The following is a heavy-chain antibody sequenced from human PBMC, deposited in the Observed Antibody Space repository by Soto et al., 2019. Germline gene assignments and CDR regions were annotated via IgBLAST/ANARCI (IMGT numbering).Heavy chain of an antibody. V-gene: IGHV1-18*01. Sequence: QVQLLQSGPEVKKPGASVKLSCKSSGYTFMNYGINWVRQAPGQGLEWMGWISAYNGDTNYAQNFQGRVTLATDTPTSTAYLESRSLKSDDTAMYYCARGGRQFVTNSVNFDLWGQGKTVTVSS. CDR3: ARGGRQFVTNSVNFDL. CDR1: GYTFMNYG. CDR2: ISAYNGDT. D-gene: IGHD6-6*01. J-gene: IGHJ3*01.